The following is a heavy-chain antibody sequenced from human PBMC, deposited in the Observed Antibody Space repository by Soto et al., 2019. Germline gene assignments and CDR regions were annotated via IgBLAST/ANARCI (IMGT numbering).Heavy chain of an antibody. Sequence: EVQMVESGGGLVKPGGSLRLSCVASGFTFSSYNMNWVRQAPGKGLEWVSSITSGGSYIYYADSVKGRFTISRDNAKNSLDLQMNSLRAEDTAVYYCAREPLTTSNGFDPWGQGTLVTVSS. J-gene: IGHJ5*02. CDR3: AREPLTTSNGFDP. D-gene: IGHD4-4*01. V-gene: IGHV3-21*01. CDR1: GFTFSSYN. CDR2: ITSGGSYI.